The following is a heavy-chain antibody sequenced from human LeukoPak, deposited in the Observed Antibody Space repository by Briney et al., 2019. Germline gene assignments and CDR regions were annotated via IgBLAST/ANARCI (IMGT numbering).Heavy chain of an antibody. CDR2: ISYDGSNK. D-gene: IGHD5-18*01. Sequence: GGSLRLSCAASGFTFSSYAMHWVRQAPGKGLEWVAVISYDGSNKYYADSVKGRFTISRDNSKNTLYLQMNSLRAEDTAVYYCARDFRKDSYAGSFPDYWGQGTLVTVSS. J-gene: IGHJ4*02. CDR1: GFTFSSYA. V-gene: IGHV3-30-3*01. CDR3: ARDFRKDSYAGSFPDY.